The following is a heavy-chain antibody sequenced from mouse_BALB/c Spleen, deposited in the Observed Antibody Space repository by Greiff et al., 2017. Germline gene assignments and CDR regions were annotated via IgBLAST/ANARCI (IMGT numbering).Heavy chain of an antibody. CDR3: ARSSPFDY. CDR1: GYTFPSYT. Sequence: QVQLQQSGAELARPGASVKMSCKASGYTFPSYTMHWVKQRPGQGLEWIGYINPSSGYTNYNQKFKDKATLTADKSSSTAYMQLSSLTSEDSAVYYGARSSPFDYGGQGTTLTVSS. CDR2: INPSSGYT. V-gene: IGHV1-4*01. J-gene: IGHJ2*01.